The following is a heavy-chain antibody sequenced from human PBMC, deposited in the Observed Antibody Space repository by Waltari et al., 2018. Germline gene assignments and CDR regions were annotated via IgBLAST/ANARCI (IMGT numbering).Heavy chain of an antibody. D-gene: IGHD6-19*01. CDR3: TRRVRWLAQIFDY. CDR2: IRSKAYGGTT. Sequence: EVQLVESGGGLVQPGRSLRLSCTASGFTFGDYAMSWVRQAPGKGLEWVGFIRSKAYGGTTEYAASVKGRFTISRDDSKSIAYLQMNSLKTEDTAVYYCTRRVRWLAQIFDYWGQGTLVTVSS. J-gene: IGHJ4*02. CDR1: GFTFGDYA. V-gene: IGHV3-49*04.